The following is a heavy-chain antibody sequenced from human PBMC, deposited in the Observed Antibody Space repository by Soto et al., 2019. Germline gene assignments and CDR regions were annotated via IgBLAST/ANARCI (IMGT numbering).Heavy chain of an antibody. D-gene: IGHD3-22*01. CDR2: IYYSGST. Sequence: SETLSLTCTVSGGSISSGGYYWSWIRQHPGKGLEWIGYIYYSGSTYYNPSLKSRVTISVDTSKNQFSLKLSSVTAADTAVYYCARDKYTYYDSSGYYPGHFDYWGQGTLVTVSS. CDR3: ARDKYTYYDSSGYYPGHFDY. J-gene: IGHJ4*02. CDR1: GGSISSGGYY. V-gene: IGHV4-31*03.